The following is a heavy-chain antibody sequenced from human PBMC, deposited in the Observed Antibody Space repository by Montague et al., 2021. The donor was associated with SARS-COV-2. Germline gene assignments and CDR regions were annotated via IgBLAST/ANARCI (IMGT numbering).Heavy chain of an antibody. Sequence: YAISGDSVSSNSAAWNWIRQSPSRGLEWLGRTYYRSKWYNDYAVSVKSRITINPDTSKNQFSLQLNSVTPEDTAVYYCARGIWFGELLTGYYYYGMDVWGQGTMVTVSS. CDR2: TYYRSKWYN. CDR1: GDSVSSNSAA. V-gene: IGHV6-1*01. CDR3: ARGIWFGELLTGYYYYGMDV. J-gene: IGHJ6*02. D-gene: IGHD3-10*01.